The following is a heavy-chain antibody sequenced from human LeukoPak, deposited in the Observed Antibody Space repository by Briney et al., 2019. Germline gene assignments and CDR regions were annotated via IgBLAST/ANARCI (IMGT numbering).Heavy chain of an antibody. D-gene: IGHD2-21*01. J-gene: IGHJ4*02. CDR3: AKGKMYSRSARVRVIAIRGAKHYFHH. CDR1: GGSFSGYY. CDR2: INHSGST. Sequence: PSETLSLTCAVYGGSFSGYYWSWIRQPPGKGLEWIGEINHSGSTNYNPSVKSRVTISVDTSKNQFSLKLISVTAADTAVYYCAKGKMYSRSARVRVIAIRGAKHYFHHWGQGTLVTVSS. V-gene: IGHV4-34*01.